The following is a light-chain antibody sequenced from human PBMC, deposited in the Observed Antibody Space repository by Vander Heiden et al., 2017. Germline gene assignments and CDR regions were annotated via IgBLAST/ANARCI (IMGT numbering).Light chain of an antibody. Sequence: DIQMTQSPSTLSTSVEDRVTISCRASQTIHKWLAWYQQKPGKAPELLIYDASTLQSGVPSRFGGVGSGTEFPLTISGLQPDDFATSYCQRYYTFPWTFGRGPRWTS. J-gene: IGKJ1*01. CDR3: QRYYTFPWT. V-gene: IGKV1-5*01. CDR1: QTIHKW. CDR2: DAS.